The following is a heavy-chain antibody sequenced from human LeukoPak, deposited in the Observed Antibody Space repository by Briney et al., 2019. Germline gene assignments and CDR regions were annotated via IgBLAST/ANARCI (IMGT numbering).Heavy chain of an antibody. J-gene: IGHJ4*02. Sequence: EGSLRLSCAASGFTFSSYAMHWVRQAPGKGLEWVAVISYDGSNKYYADSVKGRFTISRDNSKNTLYLQMNSLRAEDTAVYYCARDRLITYYYDSSGYYPGYWGQGTLVTVSS. V-gene: IGHV3-30*04. CDR3: ARDRLITYYYDSSGYYPGY. CDR2: ISYDGSNK. D-gene: IGHD3-22*01. CDR1: GFTFSSYA.